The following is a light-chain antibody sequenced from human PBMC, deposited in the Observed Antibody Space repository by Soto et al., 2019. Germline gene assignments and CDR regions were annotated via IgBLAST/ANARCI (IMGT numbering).Light chain of an antibody. CDR2: GAS. J-gene: IGKJ4*01. V-gene: IGKV3-20*01. Sequence: EMVLTQSPGTLSLSPGERATLSCRASQSVSNNYLAWYQQKPGQAPRLLIYGASNRATGIPDRFSGSGSGTDFTLTISSLQSEDFAVYYCQQYNSWPLTFGGGTKVDIK. CDR1: QSVSNNY. CDR3: QQYNSWPLT.